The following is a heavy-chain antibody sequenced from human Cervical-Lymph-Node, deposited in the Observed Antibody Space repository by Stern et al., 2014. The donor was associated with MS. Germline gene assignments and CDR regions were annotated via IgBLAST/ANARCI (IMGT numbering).Heavy chain of an antibody. Sequence: VPLVESGGGVVQPGRSLRLSCAASGFKFRNYALHWVRQAPGKGLEWVAVISYDGSKKYYADSGKGRFTISRDNSKNTVYLQMNSLRAEDTAVFYCARDVMDIVPYYYGMDVWGQGTTVTVSS. CDR2: ISYDGSKK. V-gene: IGHV3-30*04. CDR3: ARDVMDIVPYYYGMDV. CDR1: GFKFRNYA. D-gene: IGHD5-12*01. J-gene: IGHJ6*02.